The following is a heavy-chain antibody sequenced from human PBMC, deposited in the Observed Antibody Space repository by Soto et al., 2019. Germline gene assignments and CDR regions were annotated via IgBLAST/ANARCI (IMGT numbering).Heavy chain of an antibody. CDR1: GFIFGNYM. Sequence: EVQLLESGGGLVQPGESLRLSCAFSGFIFGNYMMTWVRQAPGKGLEWVSTIRDGGESTYYADSVKGRFTISRDNSKNTXXLKMDSLGVEDPAVYYCAPHVHCSGGSCHYDAFDIRGQGTMVTVSS. CDR3: APHVHCSGGSCHYDAFDI. CDR2: IRDGGEST. V-gene: IGHV3-23*01. D-gene: IGHD2-15*01. J-gene: IGHJ3*02.